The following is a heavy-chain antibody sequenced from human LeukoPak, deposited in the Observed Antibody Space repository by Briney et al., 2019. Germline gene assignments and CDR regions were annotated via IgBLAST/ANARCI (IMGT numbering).Heavy chain of an antibody. CDR1: GGSFSGYY. V-gene: IGHV4-34*01. CDR2: INHSGTT. D-gene: IGHD3-16*01. CDR3: ARVGAGMRPFDI. J-gene: IGHJ3*02. Sequence: SETLSLTCAVYGGSFSGYYWRWIRQPPGKGLEWIGEINHSGTTNYNPSLKSRVTISVDASKNQFSLKLSSVTAADTAVYYCARVGAGMRPFDIWGQGTMVTVSS.